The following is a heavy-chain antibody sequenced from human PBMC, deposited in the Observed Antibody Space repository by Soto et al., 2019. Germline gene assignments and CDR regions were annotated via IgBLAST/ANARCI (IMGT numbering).Heavy chain of an antibody. V-gene: IGHV6-1*01. CDR1: GDSVSSNSAA. Sequence: SQTLSLTCAISGDSVSSNSAAWNWIRQSPSRGLEWLGRTYYRSKWYNDYAVSVKSRITINPDTSKNQFSLQLNSVTPEDTAVYYCAIPGSWYGGRSYYGMDVWGQGTTVTVSS. D-gene: IGHD2-15*01. J-gene: IGHJ6*02. CDR2: TYYRSKWYN. CDR3: AIPGSWYGGRSYYGMDV.